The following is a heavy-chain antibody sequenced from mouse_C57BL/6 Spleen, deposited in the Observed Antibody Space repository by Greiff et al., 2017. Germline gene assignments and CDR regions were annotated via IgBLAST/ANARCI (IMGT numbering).Heavy chain of an antibody. J-gene: IGHJ4*01. Sequence: QVQLKQPGAELVKPGASVKLSCKASGYTFTSYWMHWVKQRPGRGLEWIGRIDPNSGGTKYNEKFKSKATLTVDKPSSTAYMQRSSLTSEDSAVYYCALYYGNPSYAMDYWGQGTSVTVSS. V-gene: IGHV1-72*01. CDR3: ALYYGNPSYAMDY. D-gene: IGHD2-1*01. CDR1: GYTFTSYW. CDR2: IDPNSGGT.